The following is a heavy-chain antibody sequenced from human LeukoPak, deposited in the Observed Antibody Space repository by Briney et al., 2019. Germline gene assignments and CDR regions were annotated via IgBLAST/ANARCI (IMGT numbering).Heavy chain of an antibody. D-gene: IGHD2-2*02. V-gene: IGHV4-4*07. CDR1: GGSISSYY. Sequence: SETLSLTCIVSGGSISSYYWSWIRQPAGKGLKWIGRIYTSGSTNYNPSLKSRVTMSVDTSKNQFSLKLSSVTAADTAVYYCARGAVVVPAAIHFFDYWGQGTLVTVSS. J-gene: IGHJ4*02. CDR2: IYTSGST. CDR3: ARGAVVVPAAIHFFDY.